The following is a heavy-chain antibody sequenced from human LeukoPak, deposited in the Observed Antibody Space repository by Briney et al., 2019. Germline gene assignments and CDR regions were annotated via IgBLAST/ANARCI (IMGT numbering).Heavy chain of an antibody. CDR3: ARQYYYGSGSGYMDV. CDR2: IYYSGST. CDR1: GGSISSSSYY. D-gene: IGHD3-10*01. Sequence: SETLSLTCTVSGGSISSSSYYWGWIRQPPGKGLEWIGSIYYSGSTYYNPSLKSRVTISVDTSKNQFSLKLSSVTAADTAVYYCARQYYYGSGSGYMDVWGKGTTVTVSS. V-gene: IGHV4-39*01. J-gene: IGHJ6*03.